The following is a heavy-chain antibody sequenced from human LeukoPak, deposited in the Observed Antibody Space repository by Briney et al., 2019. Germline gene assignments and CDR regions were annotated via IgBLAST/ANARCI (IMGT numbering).Heavy chain of an antibody. CDR1: GFTFSSYG. J-gene: IGHJ3*02. V-gene: IGHV3-33*01. CDR2: IWYDGSNK. CDR3: ARDGASYGYVADAFDI. D-gene: IGHD5-18*01. Sequence: GRSLRLSCAASGFTFSSYGMHWVRQAPGKGLEWVAVIWYDGSNKYYADSVKGRFTISRDNSKNTLYLQMNSLRAEDTAVYYCARDGASYGYVADAFDIWGQGTMVTVSS.